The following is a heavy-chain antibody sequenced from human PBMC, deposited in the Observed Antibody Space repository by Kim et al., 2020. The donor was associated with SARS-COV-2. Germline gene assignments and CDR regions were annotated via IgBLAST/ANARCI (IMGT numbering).Heavy chain of an antibody. CDR3: ATAGDIVVVVAATPGYYGMDV. V-gene: IGHV1-24*01. Sequence: ASVKVSCKVSGYTLTELSMHWVRQAPGKGLEWMGGFDPEDGETIYAQKFQGRVTMTEDTSTDTAYMELSSLRSEDTAVYYCATAGDIVVVVAATPGYYGMDVWGQGTTVTVSS. CDR2: FDPEDGET. J-gene: IGHJ6*02. D-gene: IGHD2-15*01. CDR1: GYTLTELS.